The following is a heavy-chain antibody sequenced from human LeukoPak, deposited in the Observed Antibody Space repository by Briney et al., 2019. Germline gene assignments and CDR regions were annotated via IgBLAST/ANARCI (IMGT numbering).Heavy chain of an antibody. CDR3: ARDDPISGGDDYYGMDV. CDR2: INPHSGGT. CDR1: GYTFTGYY. J-gene: IGHJ6*02. V-gene: IGHV1-2*02. Sequence: GAAVKVSCKASGYTFTGYYMHWVRQAPGQGLEWMGWINPHSGGTNYSQKFQGRVTMTRDTSISTAYMELSRLRSDDTAVYYCARDDPISGGDDYYGMDVWGQGTTVTVS. D-gene: IGHD3-16*01.